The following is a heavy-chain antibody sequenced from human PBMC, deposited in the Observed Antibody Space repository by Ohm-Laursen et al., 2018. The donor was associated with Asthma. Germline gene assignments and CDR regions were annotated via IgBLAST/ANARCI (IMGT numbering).Heavy chain of an antibody. V-gene: IGHV3-21*01. CDR1: GYTFSRYS. CDR3: ARIGPEWELPGREYSLIH. Sequence: SLRLSCTASGYTFSRYSIHWIRQAPGKGLEWVATIRPASTFMCYADSVRGRFTTSRDNARNLVFLQMDSLRAEDTALYYCARIGPEWELPGREYSLIHWGQGTLVTVSA. CDR2: IRPASTFM. D-gene: IGHD1-26*01. J-gene: IGHJ1*01.